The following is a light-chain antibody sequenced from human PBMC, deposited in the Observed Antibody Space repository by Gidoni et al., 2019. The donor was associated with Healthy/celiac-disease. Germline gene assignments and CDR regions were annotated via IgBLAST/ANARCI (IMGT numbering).Light chain of an antibody. CDR1: QSVRSY. V-gene: IGKV3-11*01. Sequence: ENVLTHSPATLSLSPGERATRSCTASQSVRSYLAWYQQKTGQAPRLLIYDASNRATGIPARCSSSGSGTDFTLTISSLEPEDVAVYYCQQHSNSPLTFGGGTKVEIK. J-gene: IGKJ4*02. CDR2: DAS. CDR3: QQHSNSPLT.